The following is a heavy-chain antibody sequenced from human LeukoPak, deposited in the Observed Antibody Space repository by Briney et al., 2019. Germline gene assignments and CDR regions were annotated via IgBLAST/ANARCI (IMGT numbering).Heavy chain of an antibody. CDR1: GFTFSSYS. CDR2: ISSGSSTI. CDR3: YCAVEDY. D-gene: IGHD2-15*01. V-gene: IGHV3-48*01. Sequence: GGSLRLSFAASGFTFSSYSMNWVRLAPGKGLEWVSYISSGSSTIYYADSVKGRFTISRDNAKSSLYLQMNSLRAEDTAVYYCYCAVEDYWGQGTLVTVSS. J-gene: IGHJ4*02.